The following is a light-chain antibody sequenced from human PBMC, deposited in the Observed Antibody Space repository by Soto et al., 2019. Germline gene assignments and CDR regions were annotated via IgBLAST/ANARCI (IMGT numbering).Light chain of an antibody. V-gene: IGKV4-1*01. CDR2: WAA. CDR3: QQYYTTPQT. CDR1: QSVFCSSTNKNY. Sequence: DIVMTQSPDSLAVSLGESATINCKSSQSVFCSSTNKNYLDRYQQKPGQTSTLLIYWAATRESVVAGRLSGSGSATNYTPTTSSLQAEEDAVYYCQQYYTTPQTFGQGTKVEIK. J-gene: IGKJ1*01.